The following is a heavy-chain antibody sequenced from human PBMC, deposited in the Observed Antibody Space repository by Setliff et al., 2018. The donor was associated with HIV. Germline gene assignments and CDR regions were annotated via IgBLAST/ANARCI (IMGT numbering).Heavy chain of an antibody. Sequence: SETLSLTCTVSGYSISSAYYWGWTRQPPGKGLEWIGSIYHSGSTYSSPSLKRRVTISVDRSKNQFSLGLSSVTAADTAVYYCARVSFWAFDIWGQGLMVTVSS. J-gene: IGHJ3*02. CDR3: ARVSFWAFDI. CDR1: GYSISSAYY. D-gene: IGHD3-3*01. V-gene: IGHV4-38-2*02. CDR2: IYHSGST.